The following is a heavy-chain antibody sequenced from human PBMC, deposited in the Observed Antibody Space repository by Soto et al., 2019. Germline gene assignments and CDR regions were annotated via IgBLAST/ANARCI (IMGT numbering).Heavy chain of an antibody. CDR1: GLTVSGKKY. Sequence: AGGSLRLSCATSGLTVSGKKYVAWVRQAPGKGLEWVSALYDVDGSFYSDSVKGRFTTSSDSSKTTVYLQMNDLRPADTAVYYCATWHEREHAYDVWGQGTTVTVSS. J-gene: IGHJ3*01. V-gene: IGHV3-53*01. CDR3: ATWHEREHAYDV. D-gene: IGHD1-1*01. CDR2: LYDVDGS.